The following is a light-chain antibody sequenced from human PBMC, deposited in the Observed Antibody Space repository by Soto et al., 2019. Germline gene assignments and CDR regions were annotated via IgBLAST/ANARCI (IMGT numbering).Light chain of an antibody. CDR2: LNSDGSH. J-gene: IGLJ3*02. Sequence: QSVLTQSPSASASLGASVKLTCTLSSGHSSYAIAWHQQQPEKGPRYLMKLNSDGSHSKGDGIPDRFSGSSSGAERYLTISSLQSEAEADYYCQTWGTGIPWVFGGGTQLTVL. V-gene: IGLV4-69*01. CDR1: SGHSSYA. CDR3: QTWGTGIPWV.